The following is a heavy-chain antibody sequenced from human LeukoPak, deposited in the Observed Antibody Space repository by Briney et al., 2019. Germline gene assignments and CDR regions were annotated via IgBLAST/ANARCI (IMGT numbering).Heavy chain of an antibody. Sequence: PGGSLRLSCAASGFTFSSYSMNCVRQAPGKGLEWVSSISSSSSYIYYAESVKGRFTISRDNAKNSLYLQMNSLRAEDTAVYYCARGGIAAQRRDVFNSWGQGTMVTVSS. D-gene: IGHD6-13*01. CDR1: GFTFSSYS. CDR3: ARGGIAAQRRDVFNS. V-gene: IGHV3-21*01. CDR2: ISSSSSYI. J-gene: IGHJ3*02.